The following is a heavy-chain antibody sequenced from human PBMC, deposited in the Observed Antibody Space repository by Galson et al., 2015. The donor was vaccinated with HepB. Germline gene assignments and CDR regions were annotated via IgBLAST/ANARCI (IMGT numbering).Heavy chain of an antibody. J-gene: IGHJ4*02. Sequence: SVKVSCKASGYSFTNFGISWVRQAPGQGLEWMGWLSGNSGKTHYAQKFQGRVTMTSDTPTSTAYMELRSLRSDDTAVYYCARVTNFGSGTYYKSFNYWGQGALVTVSS. CDR3: ARVTNFGSGTYYKSFNY. V-gene: IGHV1-18*01. CDR2: LSGNSGKT. CDR1: GYSFTNFG. D-gene: IGHD3-10*01.